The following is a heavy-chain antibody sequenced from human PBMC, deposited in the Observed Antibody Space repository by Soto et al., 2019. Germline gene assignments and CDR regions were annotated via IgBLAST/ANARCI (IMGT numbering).Heavy chain of an antibody. CDR1: GFTFSYYP. J-gene: IGHJ4*02. CDR3: AREGVHNYNEYYFDY. CDR2: ISGVRDYI. D-gene: IGHD3-22*01. Sequence: GSLRLSCAASGFTFSYYPLHWVRRAPGKGLEWVSSISGVRDYIRYADSVKGRFAISRDNAKTSLYLQMNSLTAEDTAVYYCAREGVHNYNEYYFDYWGKGTLVTVSS. V-gene: IGHV3-21*06.